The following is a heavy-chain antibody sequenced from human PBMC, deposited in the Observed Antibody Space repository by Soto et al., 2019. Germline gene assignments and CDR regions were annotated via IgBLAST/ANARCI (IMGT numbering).Heavy chain of an antibody. CDR3: AREEVGVVYGDSAEDYYYYGMDV. J-gene: IGHJ6*02. V-gene: IGHV3-30-3*01. CDR2: ISYDGSNK. Sequence: GGSLRLSCAASGFTFSSYAMHWVRQAPGKGLEWVAVISYDGSNKYYADSVKGRFTISRDNSKNTLYLQMNSLRAEDTAVYYCAREEVGVVYGDSAEDYYYYGMDVWGQGTTVTVSS. D-gene: IGHD4-17*01. CDR1: GFTFSSYA.